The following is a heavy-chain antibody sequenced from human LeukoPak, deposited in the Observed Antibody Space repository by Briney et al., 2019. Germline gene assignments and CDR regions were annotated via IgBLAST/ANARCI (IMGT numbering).Heavy chain of an antibody. V-gene: IGHV3-15*01. Sequence: GGSLRLSCAASGFTFSDAWVSWVRQAPGKGLEWVGRIKSKADGGPTDYAPPVKGRFTISRDESNNTVSLQMNSLKTEDTGVYYCATLTLASVGDYWGQGTLVTVSS. CDR2: IKSKADGGPT. CDR1: GFTFSDAW. CDR3: ATLTLASVGDY. J-gene: IGHJ4*02. D-gene: IGHD1-1*01.